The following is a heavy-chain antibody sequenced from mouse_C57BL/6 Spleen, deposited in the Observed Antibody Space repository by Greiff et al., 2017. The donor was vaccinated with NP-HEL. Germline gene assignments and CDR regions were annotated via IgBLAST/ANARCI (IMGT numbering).Heavy chain of an antibody. J-gene: IGHJ2*01. V-gene: IGHV1-19*01. D-gene: IGHD3-3*01. CDR3: ERGGGSRTFDY. Sequence: VQLQQSGPVLVKPGASVKMSCKASGYTFTDYYMNWVKQSHGKSLEWIGVINPYNGGTSYNQKFKGKATLTVDKSSSTAYMELNSLTSEDSAVYYCERGGGSRTFDYWGQGTTLTVSS. CDR2: INPYNGGT. CDR1: GYTFTDYY.